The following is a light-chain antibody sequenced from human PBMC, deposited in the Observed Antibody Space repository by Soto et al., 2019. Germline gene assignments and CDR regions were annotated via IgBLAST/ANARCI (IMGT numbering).Light chain of an antibody. CDR1: QSISTW. V-gene: IGKV1-5*01. Sequence: DIQMTQSPSTLSASVGGSVTVPCRATQSISTWLAWYQQKPGRAPKLLIYDSSSLESGVPSRFSGSGSGTDFTLTISGLQPDDFATYYCQQYHTFSIAFGQGTRLEIK. J-gene: IGKJ5*01. CDR3: QQYHTFSIA. CDR2: DSS.